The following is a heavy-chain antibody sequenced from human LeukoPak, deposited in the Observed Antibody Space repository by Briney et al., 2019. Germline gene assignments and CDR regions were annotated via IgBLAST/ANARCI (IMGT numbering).Heavy chain of an antibody. CDR3: ARLVFGIAASHSFDY. D-gene: IGHD6-13*01. J-gene: IGHJ4*02. CDR1: GYTFTSYY. CDR2: INPSGGST. V-gene: IGHV1-46*03. Sequence: ASVKVSCKASGYTFTSYYMHWVRQAPGQALERMGIINPSGGSTSYAQKFQGRVTMTRDTSTSTVYMELSSLRSEDTAVYYCARLVFGIAASHSFDYWGQGTLVTVSS.